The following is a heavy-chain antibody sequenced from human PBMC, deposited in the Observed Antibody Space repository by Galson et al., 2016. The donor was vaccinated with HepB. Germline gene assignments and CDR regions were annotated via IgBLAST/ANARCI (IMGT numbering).Heavy chain of an antibody. Sequence: SLRLSCAASGFTFSSYGMHWVRQAPGKGLEWVAGIWYDGINKYYADSVKGRFTISRDNSKNTLDLEMNSLRAEDTALYYCATERKDCTTGLCYTHFDDWGQGTLVTVSS. J-gene: IGHJ4*02. CDR1: GFTFSSYG. D-gene: IGHD2-8*01. CDR2: IWYDGINK. CDR3: ATERKDCTTGLCYTHFDD. V-gene: IGHV3-33*01.